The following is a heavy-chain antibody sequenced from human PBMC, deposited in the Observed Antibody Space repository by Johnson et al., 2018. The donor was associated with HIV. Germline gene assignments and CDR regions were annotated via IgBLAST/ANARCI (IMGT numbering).Heavy chain of an antibody. V-gene: IGHV3-30*04. CDR3: ARDMDTAMEDDAFDI. CDR1: GFTFSTYT. D-gene: IGHD5-18*01. CDR2: ISYDGSNK. Sequence: QVQLVESGGGVVQPGKSLRLFCAVSGFTFSTYTMHWVRQAPGRGLEWVAVISYDGSNKYYADSVKGRFTISRDTSRDTLYLQMTSLRPEDTAVYYCARDMDTAMEDDAFDIWGQGTMVTVSS. J-gene: IGHJ3*02.